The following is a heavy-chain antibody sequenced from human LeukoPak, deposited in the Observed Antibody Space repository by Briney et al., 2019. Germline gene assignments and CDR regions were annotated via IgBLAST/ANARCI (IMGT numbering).Heavy chain of an antibody. V-gene: IGHV1-2*02. J-gene: IGHJ4*02. Sequence: ASVKVSCKASGYTFTGYYMHWVRQAPGQGLEWMGWINPNSGGTNYAQKFQGRVTMTRDTSISTAYMELSRLRSDDTAVYYCARQCSSSWAFDYWGQGTLVTVSS. CDR3: ARQCSSSWAFDY. CDR2: INPNSGGT. CDR1: GYTFTGYY. D-gene: IGHD6-13*01.